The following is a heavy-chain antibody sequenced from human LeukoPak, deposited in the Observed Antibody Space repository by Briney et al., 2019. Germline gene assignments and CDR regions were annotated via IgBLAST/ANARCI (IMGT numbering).Heavy chain of an antibody. CDR3: ARAGGLMVRGVTRGGSAFDI. Sequence: SEILSLTCTVSGGSISSSSYYWGWIRQPPGKGLEWIGYIYYSGSTYYNPSLKSRVTISVDTSKNQFSLKLSSVTAADTAVYYCARAGGLMVRGVTRGGSAFDIWGQGTMVTVSS. CDR2: IYYSGST. V-gene: IGHV4-39*07. J-gene: IGHJ3*02. CDR1: GGSISSSSYY. D-gene: IGHD3-10*01.